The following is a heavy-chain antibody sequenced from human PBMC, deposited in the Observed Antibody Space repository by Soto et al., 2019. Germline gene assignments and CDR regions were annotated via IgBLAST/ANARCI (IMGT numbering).Heavy chain of an antibody. V-gene: IGHV1-69*04. D-gene: IGHD3-10*01. CDR2: IIPILGIA. CDR3: AREGYQSLWLPGSGSYDNCYYYYMDV. Sequence: SVKVSCKASGGTFSSYTISWVRQAPGQGLEWMGRIIPILGIANYAQEFQGRVTITADKSTSTAYMELSSLRSEDTAVYYCAREGYQSLWLPGSGSYDNCYYYYMDVWGKGTTVTVSS. CDR1: GGTFSSYT. J-gene: IGHJ6*03.